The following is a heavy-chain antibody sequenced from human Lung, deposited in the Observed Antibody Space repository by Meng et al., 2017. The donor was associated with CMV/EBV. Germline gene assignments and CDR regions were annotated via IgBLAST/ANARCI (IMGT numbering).Heavy chain of an antibody. V-gene: IGHV1-69*02. CDR1: GGIFNSYT. CDR3: ASATYMTTQQGWFDT. CDR2: NTPLLSMA. J-gene: IGHJ5*02. Sequence: SVKVSCKASGGIFNSYTFSWVRQAPGQGLEWMGRNTPLLSMANSAQKFQGRLTITADKSTSTVYMELHNLMSEDTAVYYCASATYMTTQQGWFDTSGQGXLVTVSS. D-gene: IGHD4-11*01.